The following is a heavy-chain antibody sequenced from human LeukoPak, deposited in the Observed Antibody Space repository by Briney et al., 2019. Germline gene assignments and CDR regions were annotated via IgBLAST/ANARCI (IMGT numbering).Heavy chain of an antibody. J-gene: IGHJ5*02. CDR1: GFPFSTYW. Sequence: GESLRLSCAASGFPFSTYWMSWVRQAPGKGLEWVANIKEDGSEKYYVDSVKGRFTISRDNAKNSLYLQMNSLRVEDTAVYYCARDPPGNYYDGSGYYSWGQGTLVTVSS. CDR2: IKEDGSEK. CDR3: ARDPPGNYYDGSGYYS. D-gene: IGHD3-22*01. V-gene: IGHV3-7*01.